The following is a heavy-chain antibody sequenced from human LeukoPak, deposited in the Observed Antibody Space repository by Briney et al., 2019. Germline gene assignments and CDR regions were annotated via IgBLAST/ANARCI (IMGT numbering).Heavy chain of an antibody. Sequence: PSETLSLTCTVSGGSIGSGGYYWSWIRQPPGKGLEWIGEINHSGSTNYNPSLKSRVTIPVDTSKNQFSLKLSSVTAADTAVYYCARRRCSSTSCYAYRVVVNWFDPWGQGTLVTVSS. V-gene: IGHV4-39*07. CDR1: GGSIGSGGYY. CDR2: INHSGST. D-gene: IGHD2-2*01. J-gene: IGHJ5*02. CDR3: ARRRCSSTSCYAYRVVVNWFDP.